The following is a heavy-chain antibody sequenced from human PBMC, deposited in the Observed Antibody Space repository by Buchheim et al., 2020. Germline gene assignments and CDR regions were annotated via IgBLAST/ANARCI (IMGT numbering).Heavy chain of an antibody. D-gene: IGHD6-13*01. CDR2: IWYDGSNK. CDR3: ARDRDSRIAAAGTFDY. CDR1: GFTFSSYG. V-gene: IGHV3-33*01. J-gene: IGHJ4*02. Sequence: QVQLVESGGGVVQPGRSLRLSCAASGFTFSSYGMHWVRQAPGKGLEWVAVIWYDGSNKYYADSVKGRFTISRDNSKNTLYLQMNSLRAEDTAVYYCARDRDSRIAAAGTFDYWGQGTL.